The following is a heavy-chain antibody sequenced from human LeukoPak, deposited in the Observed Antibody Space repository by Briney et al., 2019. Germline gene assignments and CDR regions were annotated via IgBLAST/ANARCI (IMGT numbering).Heavy chain of an antibody. CDR3: ATPSIAVAPTDAFDI. D-gene: IGHD6-19*01. J-gene: IGHJ3*02. CDR2: ISYDGSNK. V-gene: IGHV3-30*03. CDR1: GFTFSSYG. Sequence: GGSLRLSCAASGFTFSSYGMPWVRQAPGKGLEWVAVISYDGSNKYYADPVKGRFTISRDNSKNTLYLQMNSLRAEDTAVYYCATPSIAVAPTDAFDIWGQGTMVTVSS.